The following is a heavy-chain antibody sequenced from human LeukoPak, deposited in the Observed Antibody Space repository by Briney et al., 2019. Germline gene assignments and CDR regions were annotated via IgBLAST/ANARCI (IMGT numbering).Heavy chain of an antibody. CDR2: ISAYNGNT. CDR1: GYTFTSYG. Sequence: ASVKVSCKASGYTFTSYGISWARQAPGQGLEWMGWISAYNGNTNYAQKLQGRVTMTTDTSTSTAYMELRSLRSDDTAVYYCARYYCSSTSCYEYAFDIWGQGTMVTVSS. CDR3: ARYYCSSTSCYEYAFDI. J-gene: IGHJ3*02. V-gene: IGHV1-18*01. D-gene: IGHD2-2*01.